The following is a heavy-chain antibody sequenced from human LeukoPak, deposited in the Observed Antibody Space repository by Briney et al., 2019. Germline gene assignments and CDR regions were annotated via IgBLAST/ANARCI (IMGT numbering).Heavy chain of an antibody. D-gene: IGHD6-19*01. CDR3: ARGSSGWP. J-gene: IGHJ4*02. Sequence: GGSLRLSCAASGFTITTNYMNWVRQAPGKGLVWVSRINSDGSSTSYADSVKGRFTISRDNAKNTLYLQMNSLRAEDTAVYYCARGSSGWPWGQGTLVTVSS. CDR2: INSDGSST. V-gene: IGHV3-74*01. CDR1: GFTITTNY.